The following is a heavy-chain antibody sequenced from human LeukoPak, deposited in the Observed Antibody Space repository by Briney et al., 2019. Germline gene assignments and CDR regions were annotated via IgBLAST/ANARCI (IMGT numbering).Heavy chain of an antibody. Sequence: PGGSLRLSCAASRFTFSSYTMNWVRQAPGKGLEWVSSISSSSSYIYYADSVKGRFTISRDNAKNSLYLQMNSLRAEDTALYYCAKVGNKVVISYFDYWGQGTLVTVSS. J-gene: IGHJ4*02. CDR2: ISSSSSYI. V-gene: IGHV3-21*01. CDR1: RFTFSSYT. CDR3: AKVGNKVVISYFDY. D-gene: IGHD3-22*01.